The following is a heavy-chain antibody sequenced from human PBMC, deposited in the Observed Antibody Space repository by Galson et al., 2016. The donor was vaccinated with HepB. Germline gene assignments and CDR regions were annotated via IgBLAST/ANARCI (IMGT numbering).Heavy chain of an antibody. J-gene: IGHJ3*02. V-gene: IGHV4-4*02. Sequence: SETLSLTCAVSGGSMSGPNWWGWVRQAPTKGLEWIGEVNHSGSTNYNPSLKARVKISVDKSKNQFSLKMSSVTAADTAVYYCARMTRRLEQAFDIWGQGTTVIVSS. CDR1: GGSMSGPNW. D-gene: IGHD1/OR15-1a*01. CDR3: ARMTRRLEQAFDI. CDR2: VNHSGST.